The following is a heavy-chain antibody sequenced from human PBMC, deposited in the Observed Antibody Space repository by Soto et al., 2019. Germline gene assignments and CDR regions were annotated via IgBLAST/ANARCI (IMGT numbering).Heavy chain of an antibody. D-gene: IGHD4-17*01. CDR3: ALPYGDYGGDYFDY. Sequence: SGPTLVNPTQTLTLTCTFSGFLLSTSGVGVGWIRQPPGKALEWLALIYWDDDKRYSPSLKSRLTITKDTSKNQVVLTMTNMDPVDTATYYCALPYGDYGGDYFDYWGQGTLVTVSS. CDR1: GFLLSTSGVG. CDR2: IYWDDDK. V-gene: IGHV2-5*02. J-gene: IGHJ4*02.